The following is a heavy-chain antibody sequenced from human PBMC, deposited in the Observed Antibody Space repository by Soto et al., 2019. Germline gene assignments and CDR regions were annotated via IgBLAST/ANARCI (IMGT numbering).Heavy chain of an antibody. D-gene: IGHD5-18*01. CDR1: GFTFSTYG. CDR2: ISYDGSNK. Sequence: GGSLRLSCAASGFTFSTYGMHWVRQAPGKGLEWVAVISYDGSNKYFADSVKGRFTISRDNSKNTLYLHMNSLRAEDTAVYYCAKVLQAIVTYTMDVWGQGTTVTVSS. CDR3: AKVLQAIVTYTMDV. J-gene: IGHJ6*02. V-gene: IGHV3-30*18.